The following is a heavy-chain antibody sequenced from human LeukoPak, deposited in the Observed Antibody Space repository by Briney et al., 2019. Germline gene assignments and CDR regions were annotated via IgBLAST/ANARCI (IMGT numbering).Heavy chain of an antibody. CDR2: IYHSGST. V-gene: IGHV4-38-2*02. J-gene: IGHJ5*02. Sequence: PSETLSLTCTVSGYSISSGYYWGWIRQPPGKGLEWIGNIYHSGSTYYNPSLKSRVTISVDTSKNQFSLKLSSVTAADTAVYYCARDGNWNDRGWFDPWGQGTLVTVSS. D-gene: IGHD1-1*01. CDR3: ARDGNWNDRGWFDP. CDR1: GYSISSGYY.